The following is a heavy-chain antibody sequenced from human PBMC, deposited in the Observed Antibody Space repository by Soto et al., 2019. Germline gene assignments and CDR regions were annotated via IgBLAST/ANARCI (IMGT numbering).Heavy chain of an antibody. J-gene: IGHJ1*01. CDR1: GYTFTSYD. CDR3: ARGPKDYYDSSGSPEYFQH. D-gene: IGHD3-22*01. V-gene: IGHV1-8*01. CDR2: MNPNSGNT. Sequence: QVQLVQSGAEVKKPGASVKVSCKASGYTFTSYDINWVRQATGQGLEWMGWMNPNSGNTGYAQKFQGRGNMTRNNSISTAYMELSSLRSEDTAVYYCARGPKDYYDSSGSPEYFQHWGQGTLVTVSS.